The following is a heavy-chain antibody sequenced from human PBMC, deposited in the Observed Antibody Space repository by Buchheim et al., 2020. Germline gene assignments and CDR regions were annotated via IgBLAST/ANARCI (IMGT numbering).Heavy chain of an antibody. J-gene: IGHJ6*02. V-gene: IGHV3-33*01. D-gene: IGHD5-18*01. Sequence: QVQLVESGGGVVQPGRSLRLSCAASGFTFSSYGMHWVRQAPGKGLEWVAVIWYDGSNKYYADSVKGRFTISRDNSKNTLYLQMNSLRAEDTAVYYCAVSRGYSYGHYYYYGMDVWGQGTT. CDR1: GFTFSSYG. CDR2: IWYDGSNK. CDR3: AVSRGYSYGHYYYYGMDV.